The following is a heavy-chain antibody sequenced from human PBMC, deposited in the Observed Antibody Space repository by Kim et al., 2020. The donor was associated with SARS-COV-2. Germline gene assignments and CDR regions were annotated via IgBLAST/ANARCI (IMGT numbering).Heavy chain of an antibody. CDR1: GGSVSSGSYY. CDR3: ARDFQVKGVRGYYYGMDV. J-gene: IGHJ6*02. D-gene: IGHD3-22*01. CDR2: IYYSGST. Sequence: SETLSLTCTVSGGSVSSGSYYWSWIRQPPGKGLEWIGYIYYSGSTNYNPSLRSRVTISVDTSKNQFSLKLSSVTAADTAVYYCARDFQVKGVRGYYYGMDVWGQGTTVTVS. V-gene: IGHV4-61*01.